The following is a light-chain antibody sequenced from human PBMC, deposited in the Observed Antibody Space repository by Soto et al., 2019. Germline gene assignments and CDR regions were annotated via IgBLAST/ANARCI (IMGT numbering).Light chain of an antibody. CDR3: ASYTSTSTAVL. V-gene: IGLV2-14*01. J-gene: IGLJ2*01. CDR1: NSDVGGYNY. Sequence: QSVLTQPASVSGSPGQSITISCTGTNSDVGGYNYVSWYQQHPDKAPKLMIYEVSNRPSGVSNRFSGSKSGSTASLTISGLQADDEAEYYCASYTSTSTAVLFGGGTQVTVL. CDR2: EVS.